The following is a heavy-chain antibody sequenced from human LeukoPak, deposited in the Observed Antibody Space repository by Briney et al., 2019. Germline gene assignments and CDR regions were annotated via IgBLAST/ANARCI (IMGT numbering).Heavy chain of an antibody. J-gene: IGHJ4*02. CDR3: GRGVLL. CDR2: IYSGGTT. Sequence: GGSLRLSCAASGFSVSNNYMNWVRQAPGKGLEWVSLIYSGGTTYYADSVKGRFTVSRDNSKNTLYLQMNSLRAEDTAVYYCGRGVLLWGQGTLVTVSS. V-gene: IGHV3-53*01. CDR1: GFSVSNNY. D-gene: IGHD3-16*01.